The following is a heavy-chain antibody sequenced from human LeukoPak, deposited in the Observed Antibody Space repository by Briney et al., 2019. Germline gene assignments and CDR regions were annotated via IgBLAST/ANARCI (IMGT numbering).Heavy chain of an antibody. J-gene: IGHJ4*02. D-gene: IGHD4-23*01. CDR3: VKDRWVDY. V-gene: IGHV3-64D*09. Sequence: GGSLRLSCAASGFTFSSYSMNWVRQAPGKGLEYVSSISSGGGSTYYADSVKGRFTISRDNSKNTLYLQMSSLRAEDTALYYCVKDRWVDYWGQGTLVTVSS. CDR1: GFTFSSYS. CDR2: ISSGGGST.